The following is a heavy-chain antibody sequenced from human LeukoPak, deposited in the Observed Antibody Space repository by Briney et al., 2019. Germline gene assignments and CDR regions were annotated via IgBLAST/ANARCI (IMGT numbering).Heavy chain of an antibody. CDR1: GYTFTGYY. CDR2: INPNSSGT. J-gene: IGHJ4*02. CDR3: AREGYFDY. V-gene: IGHV1-2*02. Sequence: ASVKVSCTASGYTFTGYYIHWVRQAPGQGLECIGWINPNSSGTTYAQNFEGRVTMTRDTSISTAYLELSRLRSDDTAVYYCAREGYFDYWGQGTLVTVSS.